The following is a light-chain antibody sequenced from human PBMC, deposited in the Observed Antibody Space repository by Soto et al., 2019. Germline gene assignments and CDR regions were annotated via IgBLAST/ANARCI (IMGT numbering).Light chain of an antibody. J-gene: IGLJ2*01. V-gene: IGLV2-8*01. Sequence: QSALTQPPSASGSPGQSVTISCTGAGTDVGQYNYVSWYQQHPGKAPKLLIHHVSRRPSGVPARFSGSKSGNTASLTVSGLQTEDEADYFCSAWDDRLSGRLFGGGTKLTVL. CDR2: HVS. CDR1: GTDVGQYNY. CDR3: SAWDDRLSGRL.